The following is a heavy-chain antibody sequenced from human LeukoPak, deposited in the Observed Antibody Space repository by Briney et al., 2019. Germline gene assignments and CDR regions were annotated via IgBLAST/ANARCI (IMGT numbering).Heavy chain of an antibody. Sequence: SETLSLTCTVSGGSISSYYWSWIPQPPGKGLEWIGYIYYSGSTYYNPSLKSRVTISVDTSKNQFSLKLSSVTAADTAVYYCARDPGFLRGDRFDYWGQGTLVTVSS. D-gene: IGHD4-17*01. CDR3: ARDPGFLRGDRFDY. J-gene: IGHJ4*02. CDR2: IYYSGST. V-gene: IGHV4-59*12. CDR1: GGSISSYY.